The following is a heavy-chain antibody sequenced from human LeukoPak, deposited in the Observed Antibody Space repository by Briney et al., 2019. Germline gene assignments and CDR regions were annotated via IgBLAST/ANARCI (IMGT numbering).Heavy chain of an antibody. CDR1: GYTFTSYG. CDR2: ISAYNGNT. D-gene: IGHD3-10*01. V-gene: IGHV1-18*01. Sequence: ASVKVSCKASGYTFTSYGISWVRQAPGQGLEWMGWISAYNGNTNYAQKLQGRVTMTTDTSTSTAYMELRSLRSDDTAAYYCARNVLLWFGELLGYYYGMDVWGQGTTVTVSS. CDR3: ARNVLLWFGELLGYYYGMDV. J-gene: IGHJ6*02.